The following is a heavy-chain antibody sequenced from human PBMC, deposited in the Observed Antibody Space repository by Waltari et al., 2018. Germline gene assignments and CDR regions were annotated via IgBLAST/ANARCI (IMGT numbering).Heavy chain of an antibody. CDR2: FSYDANT. CDR3: ARPGRVGGGSLMGLDY. Sequence: QLQLQESGPGLVKPSETLSLTCSVPGGSISSTSYSWGWLRQPPGKGLEWIGSFSYDANTYYNPSLKSRITISVDTSKNQFSLQLRSVTAADTAIYYCARPGRVGGGSLMGLDYWGQGTLVTVSS. V-gene: IGHV4-39*01. D-gene: IGHD2-15*01. CDR1: GGSISSTSYS. J-gene: IGHJ4*02.